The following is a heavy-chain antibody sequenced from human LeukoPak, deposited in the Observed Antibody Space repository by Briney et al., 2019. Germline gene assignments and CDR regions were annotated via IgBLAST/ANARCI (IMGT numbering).Heavy chain of an antibody. Sequence: PGGSLRLSCSASGFTFSSSAMYWVRQAPGKGLEYVSAFSSDGSSTSYADSVKGRFTISRDNSKNMLYLQMSNLRADDTAVYYCVKTLKYYGSGRGLFDSWGQGILVTVSS. CDR3: VKTLKYYGSGRGLFDS. D-gene: IGHD3-10*01. J-gene: IGHJ4*02. CDR1: GFTFSSSA. CDR2: FSSDGSST. V-gene: IGHV3-64D*06.